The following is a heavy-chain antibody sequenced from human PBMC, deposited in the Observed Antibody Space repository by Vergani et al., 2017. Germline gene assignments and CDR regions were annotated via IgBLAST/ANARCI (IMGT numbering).Heavy chain of an antibody. CDR2: ISDNGGTT. D-gene: IGHD1-1*01. CDR3: VRVKGSNWNDHLYDI. V-gene: IGHV3-23*01. Sequence: EVQLLESGGGLAQPGGSLRLSCAASGFTFRNYAMTWVRQAPGKGLEWVSIISDNGGTTYYADSVKGRFTISRENAKNSLYLQMNGLRAGDTAVYYCVRVKGSNWNDHLYDIWGQGTLVTVSS. J-gene: IGHJ3*02. CDR1: GFTFRNYA.